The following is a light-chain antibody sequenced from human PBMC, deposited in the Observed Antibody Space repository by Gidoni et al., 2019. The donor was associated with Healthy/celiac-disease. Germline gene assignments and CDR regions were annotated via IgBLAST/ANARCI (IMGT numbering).Light chain of an antibody. Sequence: EIVLTQSPATLSLSPGERATLSCRASQSVSSYLAWYQQKPGQAPRLLIYDASNRATGFPARFSGSGSGTDVTLTISSLEPEDFAVYYCQQRSNWPITFGQGTRLEIK. CDR2: DAS. CDR1: QSVSSY. CDR3: QQRSNWPIT. J-gene: IGKJ5*01. V-gene: IGKV3-11*01.